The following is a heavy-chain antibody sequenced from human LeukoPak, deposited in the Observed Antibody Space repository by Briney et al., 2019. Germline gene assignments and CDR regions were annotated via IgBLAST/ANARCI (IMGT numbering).Heavy chain of an antibody. D-gene: IGHD7-27*01. Sequence: SETLSLTCAVSGGSISSNNWWTWVRQPPGKGLEWIGEIYHTGNTNYNPSLKSRLTISVDRSKNQFSLKLSSVTAADTAVYYCARSELGYYYHYMDVWGKGTTVTVSS. CDR2: IYHTGNT. J-gene: IGHJ6*03. CDR3: ARSELGYYYHYMDV. V-gene: IGHV4-4*02. CDR1: GGSISSNNW.